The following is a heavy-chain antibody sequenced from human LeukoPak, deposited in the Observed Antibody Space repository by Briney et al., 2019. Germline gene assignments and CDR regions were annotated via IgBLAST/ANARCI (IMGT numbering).Heavy chain of an antibody. D-gene: IGHD1-26*01. CDR3: ATVPPTGSYLEGPGFDY. Sequence: ASVKVSCKASGFTFTVYNIHWVRQAPGQGLEWMGGFDPEDGETIYAQKFQGRVTMTEDTSTDTAYMELSSLRSEDTAVYYCATVPPTGSYLEGPGFDYWGQGTLVTVSS. CDR2: FDPEDGET. CDR1: GFTFTVYN. V-gene: IGHV1-24*01. J-gene: IGHJ4*02.